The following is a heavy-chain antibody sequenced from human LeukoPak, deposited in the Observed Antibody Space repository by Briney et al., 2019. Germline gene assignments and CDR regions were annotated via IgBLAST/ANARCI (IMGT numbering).Heavy chain of an antibody. V-gene: IGHV1-69*13. CDR1: GGTFSSYA. CDR2: IIPIFGTA. D-gene: IGHD4-11*01. Sequence: SVKVSCKASGGTFSSYAISWVRQAPGQGLEWMGGIIPIFGTANYAQKFQGRVTITADESTSTAYMELSSLRSGDTAVYYCARDYSLTHAFDIWGQGTMVTVSS. J-gene: IGHJ3*02. CDR3: ARDYSLTHAFDI.